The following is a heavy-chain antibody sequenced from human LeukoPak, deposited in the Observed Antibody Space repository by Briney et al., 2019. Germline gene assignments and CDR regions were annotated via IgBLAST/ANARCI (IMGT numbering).Heavy chain of an antibody. V-gene: IGHV3-30*18. CDR3: AKDRLLLARGVIDAFDI. CDR2: ISDDGDNK. D-gene: IGHD3-10*01. J-gene: IGHJ3*02. Sequence: PGGSLRLSRAASGFTFSTYGMHWVRQAPGKGLEWVAVISDDGDNKYFADSVKGRFTISRDNSKNTLYLQMSSLRAEDTAVYYCAKDRLLLARGVIDAFDIWGQGTMVTVSS. CDR1: GFTFSTYG.